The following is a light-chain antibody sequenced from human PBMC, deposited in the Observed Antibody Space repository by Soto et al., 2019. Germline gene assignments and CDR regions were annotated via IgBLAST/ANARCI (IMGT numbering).Light chain of an antibody. Sequence: EIVMTQSPATLSVSPGERATLSCRASQSVSSNLAWYQQKPGQAPRLLIYGASTRATGIPARFSGSGSGTEFTLTISSLQSEDFAVYYCQQYEKWPPSITFGQGTRLE. V-gene: IGKV3-15*01. J-gene: IGKJ5*01. CDR3: QQYEKWPPSIT. CDR1: QSVSSN. CDR2: GAS.